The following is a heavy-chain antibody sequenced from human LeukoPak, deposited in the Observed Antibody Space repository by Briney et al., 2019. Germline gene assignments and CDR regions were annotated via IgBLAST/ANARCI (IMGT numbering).Heavy chain of an antibody. Sequence: KPSETLSLTCAVYGGSFSGYYWSWIRQPPGKGLEWIGEINHSGSTNYNPSLKSRVTISVDTSKNQFSLKLSSATAADTAMYYCAANSVWWNYWGQGTLVTVSS. D-gene: IGHD6-19*01. CDR2: INHSGST. V-gene: IGHV4-34*01. J-gene: IGHJ4*02. CDR1: GGSFSGYY. CDR3: AANSVWWNY.